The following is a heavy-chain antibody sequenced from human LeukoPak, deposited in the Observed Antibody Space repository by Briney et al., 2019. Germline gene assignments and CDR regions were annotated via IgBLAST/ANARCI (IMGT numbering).Heavy chain of an antibody. J-gene: IGHJ5*02. CDR3: ARLSNWFDP. CDR2: ISYDGNNN. Sequence: GALRLSCTASGFTFSNYGVHWVRQAPGKGLGWMATISYDGNNNYYTYSVKGRFTVSRDNSKNTLYLQMNSLRGEDTGVYYCARLSNWFDPWGQGTLVTVSS. CDR1: GFTFSNYG. V-gene: IGHV3-30*03.